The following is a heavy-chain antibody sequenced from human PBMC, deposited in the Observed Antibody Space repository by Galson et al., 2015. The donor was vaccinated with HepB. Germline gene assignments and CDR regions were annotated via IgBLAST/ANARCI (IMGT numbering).Heavy chain of an antibody. CDR1: GYTFTSYA. Sequence: SVKVSCKASGYTFTSYAMHWVRQAPGQRLEWMGWINAGNGNTKYLLKFQGRVTITRDTSASTAYMELSSLRSEDTAVYYCARAQWLVGGAPGYWGQGTLVTVSS. J-gene: IGHJ4*02. V-gene: IGHV1-3*01. CDR3: ARAQWLVGGAPGY. D-gene: IGHD6-19*01. CDR2: INAGNGNT.